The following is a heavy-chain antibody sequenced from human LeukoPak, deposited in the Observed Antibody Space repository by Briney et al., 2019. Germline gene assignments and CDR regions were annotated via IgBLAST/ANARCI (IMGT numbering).Heavy chain of an antibody. CDR1: GGSFSDYY. V-gene: IGHV4-34*01. D-gene: IGHD3-22*01. CDR2: ITHSGST. Sequence: PSETLSLTCGLHGGSFSDYYWSWIRQPPGKGLEWIGEITHSGSTNFNPSLKSRVTILVDTSKKQFSLKLSSMTAADTAVYYCARGDYYDRAFDIWGQGTMVTVSS. J-gene: IGHJ3*02. CDR3: ARGDYYDRAFDI.